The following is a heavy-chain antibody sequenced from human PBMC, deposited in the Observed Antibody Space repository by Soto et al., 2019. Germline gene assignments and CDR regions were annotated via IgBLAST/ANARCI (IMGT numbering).Heavy chain of an antibody. CDR2: INPNSGNT. CDR1: GYTFTSYG. J-gene: IGHJ4*02. V-gene: IGHV1-8*02. D-gene: IGHD3-3*01. Sequence: ASVKVSWKTSGYTFTSYGISWVRQAPGQGLEWMGWINPNSGNTGYAQKFQGRVTMTRNTSISTAYMELSSLRSEDTAVYYCARERYYDFWSGYYSHPSFDYWGQGTLVTVSS. CDR3: ARERYYDFWSGYYSHPSFDY.